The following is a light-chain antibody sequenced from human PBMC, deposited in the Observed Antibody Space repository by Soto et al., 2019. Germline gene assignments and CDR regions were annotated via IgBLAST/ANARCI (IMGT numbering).Light chain of an antibody. J-gene: IGLJ2*01. V-gene: IGLV3-21*02. Sequence: SYELTQPPSLSVAPGQTARITCGEANIGSNSVHWYQQKPCQSPVLVVYDDSDRPAGIPERFSGSNSGNTATLTISRVEAGDEADYYCQVWDSSINQALFGGGTKLTVL. CDR3: QVWDSSINQAL. CDR1: NIGSNS. CDR2: DDS.